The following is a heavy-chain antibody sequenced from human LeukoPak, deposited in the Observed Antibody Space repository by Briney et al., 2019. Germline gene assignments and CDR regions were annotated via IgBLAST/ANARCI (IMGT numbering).Heavy chain of an antibody. V-gene: IGHV3-33*01. CDR1: GFTFSSYG. D-gene: IGHD1-1*01. CDR2: IWYDGSNK. Sequence: PGRSLRLSCAASGFTFSSYGMHWVRQAPGKGLEWVAVIWYDGSNKYYADSVKGRFTISRDNSKNTLYLQMSSLRAEDTAVYYCARDNWNDGIDYWGQGTLVTVSS. J-gene: IGHJ4*02. CDR3: ARDNWNDGIDY.